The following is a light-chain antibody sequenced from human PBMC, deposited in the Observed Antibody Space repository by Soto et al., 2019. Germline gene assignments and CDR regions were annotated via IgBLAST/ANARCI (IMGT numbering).Light chain of an antibody. CDR2: GAS. Sequence: EIVITQAPATLSVSPGERATLSCRASQSVSSNLAWYQQKPGQAPRLIIYGASTRATGIPAGFSGSGSGTEFTLTISSLQSEDFAVYYCQQHNNWPPLTFGGGTKVEIK. CDR3: QQHNNWPPLT. V-gene: IGKV3-15*01. CDR1: QSVSSN. J-gene: IGKJ4*01.